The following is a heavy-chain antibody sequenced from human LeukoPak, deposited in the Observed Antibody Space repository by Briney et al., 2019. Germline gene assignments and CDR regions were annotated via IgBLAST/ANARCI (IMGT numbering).Heavy chain of an antibody. CDR2: INHSGST. J-gene: IGHJ4*02. D-gene: IGHD4-17*01. CDR1: GGSFSGYY. Sequence: SETLSLTCAVYGGSFSGYYWSWIRKPPGKGLEWIGEINHSGSTNYNPSLKSRVTISVDTSKNQFSLKLSSVTAADTAVYYCARAHDYGDYTGGDFDYWGQGTLVTVSS. V-gene: IGHV4-34*01. CDR3: ARAHDYGDYTGGDFDY.